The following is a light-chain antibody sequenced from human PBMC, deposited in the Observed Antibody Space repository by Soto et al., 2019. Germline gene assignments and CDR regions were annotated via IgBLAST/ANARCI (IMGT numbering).Light chain of an antibody. J-gene: IGKJ5*01. CDR1: QSVSTSF. Sequence: EILLTQSPGTLSLSPWESATLSCSASQSVSTSFLAWYQQKPGQAPRLLIYGVSSRASGIPDRFFGSGSGTDFTLTINRLEPEDFAVYYCQQYANSPITFGQGTRLEIK. CDR2: GVS. CDR3: QQYANSPIT. V-gene: IGKV3-20*01.